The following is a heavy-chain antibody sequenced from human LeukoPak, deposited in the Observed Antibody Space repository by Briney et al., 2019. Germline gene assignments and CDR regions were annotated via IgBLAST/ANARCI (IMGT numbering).Heavy chain of an antibody. CDR2: INSGGSSI. CDR1: GFTLNTYW. J-gene: IGHJ4*02. CDR3: ARGKFGELSHFDY. D-gene: IGHD3-10*01. Sequence: GGSLRLSCAASGFTLNTYWMHWVRRAPGKGLVWVSRINSGGSSIIYAASVKGRFTISRDNAKNTLFLQMDSLRAEDTAVYYCARGKFGELSHFDYWGQGTLVTVSS. V-gene: IGHV3-74*01.